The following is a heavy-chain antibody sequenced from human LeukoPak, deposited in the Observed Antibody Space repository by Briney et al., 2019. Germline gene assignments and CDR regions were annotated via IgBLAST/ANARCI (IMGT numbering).Heavy chain of an antibody. CDR1: GFTFSSYA. CDR3: AKTVGYGSFDFDY. CDR2: ISGSGGST. Sequence: GGSLRLSCAAPGFTFSSYAMSLVRQAPGKGLEWVSAISGSGGSTYYADSVKGRFTISRDNSKNTLYLQMNSLRAEDTAVYYCAKTVGYGSFDFDYWGQGTLVTVSS. J-gene: IGHJ4*02. D-gene: IGHD3-10*01. V-gene: IGHV3-23*01.